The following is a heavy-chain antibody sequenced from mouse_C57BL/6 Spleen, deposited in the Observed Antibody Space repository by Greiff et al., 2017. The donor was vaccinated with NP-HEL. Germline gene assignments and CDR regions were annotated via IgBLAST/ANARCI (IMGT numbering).Heavy chain of an antibody. CDR1: GFNIKDDY. V-gene: IGHV14-4*01. Sequence: EVQLQQSGAELVRPGASVKLSCTASGFNIKDDYMHWVKQRPEQGLEWIGWIDPENGDTEYASKFQGKATITADTSSNTAYLQLSSLTSEDTAVYYCTTPTYYGSSYGYWGQGTTLTVSS. CDR2: IDPENGDT. D-gene: IGHD1-1*01. J-gene: IGHJ2*01. CDR3: TTPTYYGSSYGY.